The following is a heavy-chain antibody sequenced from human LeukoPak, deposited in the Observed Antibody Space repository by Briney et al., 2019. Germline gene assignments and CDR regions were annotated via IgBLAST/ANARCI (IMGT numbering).Heavy chain of an antibody. D-gene: IGHD2-15*01. CDR1: GFTFSNYA. V-gene: IGHV4-34*01. CDR3: ARLSPYCSGGSCYGRPGTTRAHNWFDP. Sequence: GSLRLSCAASGFTFSNYAMSWVRQPPGKGLEWIGEINHSGSTNYNPSLKSRVTISVDTSKNQFSLKLSSVTAADTAVYYCARLSPYCSGGSCYGRPGTTRAHNWFDPWGQGTLVTVSS. J-gene: IGHJ5*02. CDR2: INHSGST.